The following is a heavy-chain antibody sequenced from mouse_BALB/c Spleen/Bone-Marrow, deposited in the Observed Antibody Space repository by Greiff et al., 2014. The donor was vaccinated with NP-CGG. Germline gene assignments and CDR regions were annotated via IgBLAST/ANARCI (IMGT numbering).Heavy chain of an antibody. D-gene: IGHD2-3*01. J-gene: IGHJ3*01. CDR3: ARWKDGYYSWFAY. CDR2: INPNNGGT. V-gene: IGHV1-18*01. Sequence: EVQLVESGSELVKPGASVKISCKTSGYTFTEYTMHWVKQSHGKSLEWIGGINPNNGGTSYNQKFKGKATLTVDKSSSTAYMELRSLTSEDSAVYYCARWKDGYYSWFAYWGQGTLVTVSA. CDR1: GYTFTEYT.